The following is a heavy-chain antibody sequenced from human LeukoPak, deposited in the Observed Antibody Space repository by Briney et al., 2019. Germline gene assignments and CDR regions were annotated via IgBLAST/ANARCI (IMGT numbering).Heavy chain of an antibody. V-gene: IGHV1-8*01. CDR1: VYSFNIYE. J-gene: IGHJ5*02. Sequence: GASVKVSCKTSVYSFNIYEINWVRQATGQGLEWMGWVNPNSGDTDYAQKFQGRLTMTRNTSISTAYMELSGLRLEDTAVYYCSRGPRFDPWGQGTQVTVSS. CDR3: SRGPRFDP. CDR2: VNPNSGDT.